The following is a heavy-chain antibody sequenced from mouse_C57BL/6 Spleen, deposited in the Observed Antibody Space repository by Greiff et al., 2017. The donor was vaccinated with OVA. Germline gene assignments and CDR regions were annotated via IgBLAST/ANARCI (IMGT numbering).Heavy chain of an antibody. CDR1: GFTFSSYA. CDR2: ISDGGSYT. Sequence: DVHLVESGGGLVKPGGSLKLSCAASGFTFSSYAMSWVRQTPEKRLEWVATISDGGSYTYYPDNVKGRFTISRDNAKNNLYLQMSHLKSEDTAMYYCARGESGFYYGSFLDYWGQGTTLTVSS. D-gene: IGHD1-1*01. V-gene: IGHV5-4*01. CDR3: ARGESGFYYGSFLDY. J-gene: IGHJ2*01.